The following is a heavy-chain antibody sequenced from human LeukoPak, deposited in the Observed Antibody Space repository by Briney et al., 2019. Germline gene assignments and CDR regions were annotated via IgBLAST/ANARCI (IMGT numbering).Heavy chain of an antibody. CDR2: ISSSGTTT. D-gene: IGHD3-16*01. Sequence: GGSLRLSCAASGFSFSVYEMHWIRQAPGKGLEWISDISSSGTTTYYADSVKGRFTISRDNAKNSLYLQMNSLRAEDTAVYYCARASLYDLNWFDPWGQGTLVTVSS. V-gene: IGHV3-11*01. CDR1: GFSFSVYE. CDR3: ARASLYDLNWFDP. J-gene: IGHJ5*02.